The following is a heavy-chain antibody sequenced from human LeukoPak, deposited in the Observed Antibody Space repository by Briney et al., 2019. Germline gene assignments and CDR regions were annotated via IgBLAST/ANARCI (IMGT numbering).Heavy chain of an antibody. J-gene: IGHJ4*02. D-gene: IGHD3-10*01. CDR2: IYYSGST. CDR1: GGSISSYY. V-gene: IGHV4-59*01. Sequence: SETLSLTCTVSGGSISSYYWSWIRQPPGKGLEWIGYIYYSGSTNYNPSLKSRVTISVDTSKNQFSLKLSSVTAADTAVHYCARGGPGEFGELFYYFDYWGQGTLVTVSS. CDR3: ARGGPGEFGELFYYFDY.